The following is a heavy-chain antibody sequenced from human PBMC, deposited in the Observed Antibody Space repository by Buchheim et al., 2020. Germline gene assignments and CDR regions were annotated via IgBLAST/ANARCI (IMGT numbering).Heavy chain of an antibody. J-gene: IGHJ6*02. CDR3: AREYYDSSGYYLPFEYYGMEV. V-gene: IGHV3-30-3*01. D-gene: IGHD3-22*01. CDR2: ISYDGSNK. CDR1: GFTFSSYA. Sequence: QVQLVESGGGVVQPGRSLRLSCAASGFTFSSYAMHWVRQAPGKGLEWVAVISYDGSNKYYADSVKGRFTISRDNSKNTLYLQMNSLRAEDTAVYYWAREYYDSSGYYLPFEYYGMEVCGQGTT.